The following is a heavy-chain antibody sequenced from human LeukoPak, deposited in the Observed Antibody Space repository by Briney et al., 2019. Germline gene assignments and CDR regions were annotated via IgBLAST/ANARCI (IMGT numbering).Heavy chain of an antibody. D-gene: IGHD6-13*01. Sequence: PSQTLSLTCAVSGGSISSGGYSWSWIRQPPGKGLEWIGYIYHSGSTYYNPSLKSRVTISVDRSKNQFSLKLSSVTAADTAVYYCARFSSSYDAYHIWGQGTMVTVSS. CDR3: ARFSSSYDAYHI. CDR2: IYHSGST. V-gene: IGHV4-30-2*01. CDR1: GGSISSGGYS. J-gene: IGHJ3*02.